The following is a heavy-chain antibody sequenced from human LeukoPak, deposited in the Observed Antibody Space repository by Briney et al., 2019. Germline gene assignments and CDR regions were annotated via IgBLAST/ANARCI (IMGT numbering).Heavy chain of an antibody. CDR1: GFTVSSKY. Sequence: PGGSLRLSCAASGFTVSSKYMSWVRQAPGKGLEWVSVIYSGGSTYYADSVKGRFTISRDNSKNTLYLQMNSLRAEATAVYYCARYSSSYNWFDPWGQGTLVTVSS. J-gene: IGHJ5*02. CDR3: ARYSSSYNWFDP. V-gene: IGHV3-66*01. D-gene: IGHD6-13*01. CDR2: IYSGGST.